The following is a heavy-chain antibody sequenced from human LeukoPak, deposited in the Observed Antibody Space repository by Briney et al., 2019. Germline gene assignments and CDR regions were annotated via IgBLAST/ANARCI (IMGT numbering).Heavy chain of an antibody. V-gene: IGHV4-34*01. Sequence: SETLSLTCAVYCGSFSGYYWSWIRQPPGKGLEWIGEINHSGSTNYNPSLKSRVTISVDTSKNQFSLKLSSVTAADTAVYYCARGWPRWLQLHRWFDPWGQGTLVTVSS. CDR1: CGSFSGYY. D-gene: IGHD5-24*01. J-gene: IGHJ5*02. CDR2: INHSGST. CDR3: ARGWPRWLQLHRWFDP.